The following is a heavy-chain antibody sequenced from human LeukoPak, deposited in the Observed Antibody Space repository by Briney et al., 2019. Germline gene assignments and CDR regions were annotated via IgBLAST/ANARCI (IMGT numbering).Heavy chain of an antibody. Sequence: SETLSLTCTVSGGSISSSSYYWGWIRQPPGTGLEWIGSIYYSGSTYYNPSLKSRVTISVDTSKNQFSLKLSSVTAADTAVYYCARDWEDGSYWRWGQGTLVTVSS. J-gene: IGHJ4*02. CDR1: GGSISSSSYY. CDR2: IYYSGST. V-gene: IGHV4-39*07. CDR3: ARDWEDGSYWR. D-gene: IGHD1-26*01.